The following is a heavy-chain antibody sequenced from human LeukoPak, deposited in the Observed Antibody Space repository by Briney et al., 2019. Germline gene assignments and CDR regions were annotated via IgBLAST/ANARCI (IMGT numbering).Heavy chain of an antibody. J-gene: IGHJ4*02. V-gene: IGHV1-69*04. CDR2: IIPILGIA. Sequence: SVKVSCKASGYTFTSHHINWVRQAAGQGLEWMGRIIPILGIANYAQKFQGRVTITADKSTSTAYMELSSLRSEDTAVYYCARGLVVVPEYFDYWGQGTLVTVSS. D-gene: IGHD3-22*01. CDR3: ARGLVVVPEYFDY. CDR1: GYTFTSHH.